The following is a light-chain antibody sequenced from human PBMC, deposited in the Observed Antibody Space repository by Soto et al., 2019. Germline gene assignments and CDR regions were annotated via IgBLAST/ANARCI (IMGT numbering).Light chain of an antibody. V-gene: IGLV1-36*01. CDR2: YDN. Sequence: QSVLTQPPSLSEAPRQRVTISCSGSSSNIGNNGVNWYLQLPVKAPKLLIYYDNLLPSGVSDRFSGSKSGTSASLAISGLQSEDEAAYYCAAWDDSLNGWVFGGGTKLTVL. CDR3: AAWDDSLNGWV. CDR1: SSNIGNNG. J-gene: IGLJ3*02.